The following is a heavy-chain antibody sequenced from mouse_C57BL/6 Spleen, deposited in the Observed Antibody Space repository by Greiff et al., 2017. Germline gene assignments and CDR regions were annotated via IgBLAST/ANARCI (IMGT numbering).Heavy chain of an antibody. CDR2: IDPENGDT. CDR1: GFNIKDDY. J-gene: IGHJ2*01. D-gene: IGHD1-1*01. V-gene: IGHV14-4*01. CDR3: TTNTVVATRDY. Sequence: VQLQQSGAELVRPGASVKLSCTASGFNIKDDYMHWVKQRPEQGLEWIGWIDPENGDTEYASKFQGKATITADTSSNTAYLQLSSLTSEDTAVYYCTTNTVVATRDYWGQGTTLTVSS.